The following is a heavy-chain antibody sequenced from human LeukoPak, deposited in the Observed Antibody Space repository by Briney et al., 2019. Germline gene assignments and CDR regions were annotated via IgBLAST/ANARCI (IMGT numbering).Heavy chain of an antibody. D-gene: IGHD1-7*01. CDR2: IYYSGST. CDR1: GGSISSGGYY. CDR3: ARRPIRPDNWNYDYRSGFDY. V-gene: IGHV4-31*03. Sequence: SQTLSLTCTVSGGSISSGGYYWGWIRQHPGKGLEWIGYIYYSGSTYYNPSLKSRVTISVDTSKNQFSLKLSSVTAADTAVYYCARRPIRPDNWNYDYRSGFDYWGQGTLVTVSS. J-gene: IGHJ4*02.